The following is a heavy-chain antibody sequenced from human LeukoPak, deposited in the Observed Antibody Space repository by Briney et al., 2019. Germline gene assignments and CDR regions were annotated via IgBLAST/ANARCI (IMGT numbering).Heavy chain of an antibody. J-gene: IGHJ2*01. CDR2: IYYSGST. D-gene: IGHD3-9*01. Sequence: PSETLSLTCTVSGGSISSYYWSWIRQPPGKGLEWIGYIYYSGSTNYNPSLKSRVTISVDTSKNQFSLKLSSVTAADTAVYYCARDGLRYFDWLSPWYFDLWGRGTLVTVSS. V-gene: IGHV4-59*01. CDR3: ARDGLRYFDWLSPWYFDL. CDR1: GGSISSYY.